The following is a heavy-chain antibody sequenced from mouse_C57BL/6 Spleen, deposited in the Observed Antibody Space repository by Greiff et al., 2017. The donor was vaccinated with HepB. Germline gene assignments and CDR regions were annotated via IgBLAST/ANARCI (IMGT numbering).Heavy chain of an antibody. CDR3: ARRRGGAQALDY. J-gene: IGHJ2*01. CDR2: ISSGSSTI. Sequence: EVKLMESGGGLVKPGGSLKLSCAASGLTFSDYGMHWVRQAPEKGLEWVAYISSGSSTIYYADTVKGRFTISRDNAKNTLFLQMTSLRSDDTAMYYCARRRGGAQALDYWGQGTTLTVSS. CDR1: GLTFSDYG. V-gene: IGHV5-17*01. D-gene: IGHD3-2*02.